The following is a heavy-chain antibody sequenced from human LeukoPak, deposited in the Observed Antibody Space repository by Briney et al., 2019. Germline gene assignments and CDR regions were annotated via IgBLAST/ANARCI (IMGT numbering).Heavy chain of an antibody. D-gene: IGHD3-9*01. CDR3: ARRQYFGPLDY. V-gene: IGHV1-69*05. CDR1: GGTFSSYA. J-gene: IGHJ4*02. CDR2: IIPIFGTA. Sequence: SVKVSCKASGGTFSSYAISWVRQAPGQGLEWMGGIIPIFGTANYAQAFKGRVTITTDESTSTAYMELSSLRSEDTAVHYCARRQYFGPLDYWGQGTLVTVSS.